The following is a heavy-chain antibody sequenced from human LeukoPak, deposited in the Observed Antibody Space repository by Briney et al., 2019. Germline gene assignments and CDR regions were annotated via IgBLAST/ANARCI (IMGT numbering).Heavy chain of an antibody. Sequence: GGSLRLSCAASGFTFSSYAMRWVRQAPGKGLEWVAVISYDGSNKYYADSVKGRFTISRDNSKNTLYLQMNSLRAEDTAVYYCASTLGSPPEYWGQGTLVTVSS. CDR1: GFTFSSYA. V-gene: IGHV3-30-3*01. D-gene: IGHD1-14*01. J-gene: IGHJ4*02. CDR3: ASTLGSPPEY. CDR2: ISYDGSNK.